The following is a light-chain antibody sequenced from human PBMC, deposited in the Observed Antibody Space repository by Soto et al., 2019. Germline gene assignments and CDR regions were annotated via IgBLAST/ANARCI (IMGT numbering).Light chain of an antibody. CDR1: SSDVGGYNY. CDR2: DVS. J-gene: IGLJ2*01. Sequence: QSALTQPRSVSGSPGQSVTISCTGTSSDVGGYNYVSWYQQHPGKAPKLMIYDVSKRPSGVPDRFSGSKSGNTASLTISGLQADDEADYYCCSYAGSYTFVFGGGTKLTV. V-gene: IGLV2-11*01. CDR3: CSYAGSYTFV.